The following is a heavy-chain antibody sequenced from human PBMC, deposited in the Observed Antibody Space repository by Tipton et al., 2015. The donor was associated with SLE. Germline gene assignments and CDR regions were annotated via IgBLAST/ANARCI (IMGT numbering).Heavy chain of an antibody. CDR1: GASISTPY. CDR3: ARDSAVNFWYFDL. V-gene: IGHV4-59*11. Sequence: TLSLTCTVSGASISTPYWSWIRQPPGKGLEWIGYISYTGNTNFNPPPKSRVTMSVATSKNQFSLRLTSVTAADTAMYYCARDSAVNFWYFDLWGRGTLVTVSS. J-gene: IGHJ2*01. CDR2: ISYTGNT.